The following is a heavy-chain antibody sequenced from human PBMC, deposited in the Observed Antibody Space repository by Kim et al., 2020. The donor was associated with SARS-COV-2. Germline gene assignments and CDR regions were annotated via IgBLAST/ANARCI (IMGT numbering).Heavy chain of an antibody. D-gene: IGHD1-26*01. J-gene: IGHJ3*02. Sequence: SETLSLTCTVSGGSISSSSYYWGWIRQPPGKGLEWIGSIYYSGSTYYNPSLKSRVTISVDTSKNQFSLKLSSVTAADTAVYYCARPVTGGWELHQSGAFDIWGQGTMVTVSS. CDR1: GGSISSSSYY. CDR3: ARPVTGGWELHQSGAFDI. CDR2: IYYSGST. V-gene: IGHV4-39*01.